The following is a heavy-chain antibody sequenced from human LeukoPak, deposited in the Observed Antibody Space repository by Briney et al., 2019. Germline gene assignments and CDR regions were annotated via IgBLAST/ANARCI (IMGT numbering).Heavy chain of an antibody. D-gene: IGHD1-1*01. CDR3: ATTLRTRGTWYFDL. J-gene: IGHJ2*01. Sequence: PGGSLRLSCGASGFTFSSYSMNWVRQAPGKGLEWVSSISSSSSYIYYADSVKGRFTISRDNAKKTLYLQINSLRAEDTAVYYCATTLRTRGTWYFDLWGRGTLVSVSS. CDR2: ISSSSSYI. CDR1: GFTFSSYS. V-gene: IGHV3-21*01.